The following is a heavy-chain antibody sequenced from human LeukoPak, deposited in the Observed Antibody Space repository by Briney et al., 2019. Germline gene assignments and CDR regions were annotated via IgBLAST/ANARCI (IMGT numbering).Heavy chain of an antibody. V-gene: IGHV4-59*12. D-gene: IGHD3-16*01. J-gene: IGHJ4*02. CDR1: GGSISSYY. CDR2: IYHSGST. Sequence: SETLSLTCTVSGGSISSYYWSWIRQPPGKGLEWIGEIYHSGSTNYNPSLKSRVTISVDKSKNQFSLKLSSVTAADTAVYYCVRAIPSLDWGQGTQVTVSS. CDR3: VRAIPSLD.